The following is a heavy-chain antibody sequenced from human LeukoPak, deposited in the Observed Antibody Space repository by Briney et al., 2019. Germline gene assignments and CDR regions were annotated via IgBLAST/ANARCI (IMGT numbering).Heavy chain of an antibody. CDR1: GFTFSNYW. Sequence: GGPLRLSCAASGFTFSNYWMHWVRQAPGKGLVWVSRINSDGSSTNYADSVKGRFTISRDNAKNTLYLQMNSLRAEDTAVYYCARGMVATAYSLQHWGQGTLVTVSS. V-gene: IGHV3-74*01. D-gene: IGHD2-21*02. CDR3: ARGMVATAYSLQH. CDR2: INSDGSST. J-gene: IGHJ1*01.